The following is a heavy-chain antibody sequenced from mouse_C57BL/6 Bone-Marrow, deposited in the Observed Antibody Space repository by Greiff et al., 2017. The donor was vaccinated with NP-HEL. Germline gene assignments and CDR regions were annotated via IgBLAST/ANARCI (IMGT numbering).Heavy chain of an antibody. J-gene: IGHJ2*01. CDR1: GFSLTSYG. CDR3: ARNPHYYGRGFYFDY. D-gene: IGHD1-1*01. CDR2: IWSGGST. V-gene: IGHV2-2*01. Sequence: VQLVESGPGLVQPSQSLSITCTVSGFSLTSYGVHWVRQSPGKGLEWLGVIWSGGSTDYNAAFISRLSISKDNSKSQVFFKMKRLQADDTAIYYCARNPHYYGRGFYFDYWGQGTTLTVSS.